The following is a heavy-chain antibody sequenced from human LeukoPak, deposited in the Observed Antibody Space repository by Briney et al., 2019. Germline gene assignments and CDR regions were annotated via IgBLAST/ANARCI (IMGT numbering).Heavy chain of an antibody. CDR3: ARGEVTAIRGWYFDL. CDR2: INPNSGGT. D-gene: IGHD2-21*02. CDR1: GYTFTGYY. V-gene: IGHV1-2*02. J-gene: IGHJ2*01. Sequence: PVASVKVSCKASGYTFTGYYMHWVRQAPGQGLEWMGWINPNSGGTNYAQKFQGRVTMTRDTSISTAYMELSRLRSDDTAVYYCARGEVTAIRGWYFDLWGRGTLVTVSS.